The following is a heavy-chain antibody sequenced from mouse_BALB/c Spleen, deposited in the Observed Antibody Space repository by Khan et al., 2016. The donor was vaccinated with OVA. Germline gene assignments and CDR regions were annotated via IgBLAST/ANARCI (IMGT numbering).Heavy chain of an antibody. J-gene: IGHJ2*01. CDR2: IYPFNDDT. CDR1: GYTFTSYV. CDR3: AKNDRSDVYFDY. V-gene: IGHV1S136*01. Sequence: QLSSPELVKPGASVKMSCKASGYTFTSYVMHWVKQKPGQGLEWVGYIYPFNDDTKYNEKFKGKATLTSDKSSSTAYMVHSSLTSEDSAVYFCAKNDRSDVYFDYWGQGTTLTVSS. D-gene: IGHD2-14*01.